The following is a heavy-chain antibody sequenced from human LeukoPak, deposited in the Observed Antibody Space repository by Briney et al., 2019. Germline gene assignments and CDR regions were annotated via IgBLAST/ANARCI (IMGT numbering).Heavy chain of an antibody. Sequence: ASVKVSCKASGYTFTSYGIIWVRQAAGQGLEWMGWISSYSGNTKYAQNLQGRVTMTTDTSTSTAYMDLRSLRSDDTAVYYCARDPLDVWGQGTTVTVSS. CDR2: ISSYSGNT. J-gene: IGHJ6*02. V-gene: IGHV1-18*01. CDR1: GYTFTSYG. CDR3: ARDPLDV.